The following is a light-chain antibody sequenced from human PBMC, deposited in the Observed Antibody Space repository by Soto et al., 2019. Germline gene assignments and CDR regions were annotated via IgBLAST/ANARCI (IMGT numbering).Light chain of an antibody. CDR1: SGSVSANYY. CDR2: STK. CDR3: VLYMGSGISV. V-gene: IGLV8-61*01. Sequence: QTEVTQEPSLSVSPGGTVTLTCALSSGSVSANYYPSWYQQTPGQAPRTLIYSTKTRSSGVPDRFSGSILENKAALTITGAQADDESDYYCVLYMGSGISVFGGGTKVTVL. J-gene: IGLJ2*01.